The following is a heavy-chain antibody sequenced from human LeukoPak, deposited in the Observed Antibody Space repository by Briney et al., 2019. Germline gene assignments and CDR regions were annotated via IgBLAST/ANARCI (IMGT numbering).Heavy chain of an antibody. CDR3: ARNPPGITGTDYYYYMDV. Sequence: HPGGSLRLTCAVSGFTLSNYAMHWVRQPPGKGLEWVSAIWYDGKNQYYADCVKGRFTISRDNSKNTVYLQMDRLRAEDTAVYYCARNPPGITGTDYYYYMDVWGKGTTVTVSS. J-gene: IGHJ6*03. D-gene: IGHD1-7*01. V-gene: IGHV3-33*01. CDR2: IWYDGKNQ. CDR1: GFTLSNYA.